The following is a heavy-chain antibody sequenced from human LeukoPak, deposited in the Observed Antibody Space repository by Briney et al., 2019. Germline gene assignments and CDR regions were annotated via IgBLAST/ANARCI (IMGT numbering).Heavy chain of an antibody. CDR1: GFSLSTSGMC. CDR3: ARRMWLDNMDYGLDV. CDR2: IDWDDAE. Sequence: SGPALVKPTQTLTLTCTFSGFSLSTSGMCVSWIRQPPGKALEWLARIDWDDAESFSTSLKTRLTISKDTSKNQVVLTMTNMDPVDTATYYCARRMWLDNMDYGLDVWGQGTTVTVSS. V-gene: IGHV2-70*11. J-gene: IGHJ6*02. D-gene: IGHD5-12*01.